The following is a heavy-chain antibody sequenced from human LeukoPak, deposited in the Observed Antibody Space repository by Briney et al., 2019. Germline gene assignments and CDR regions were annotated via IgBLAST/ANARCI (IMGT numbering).Heavy chain of an antibody. CDR3: ARQTGSGLFILP. CDR2: IYYTGNA. V-gene: IGHV4-39*01. D-gene: IGHD3/OR15-3a*01. J-gene: IGHJ4*02. Sequence: SETLSLTCTVSGVSISSSYSYWGWIRQPPGMGLEWIGSIYYTGNAYYNASLKSQVSISIDTSKNQFSLKLTSVTAADTAVYYCARQTGSGLFILPGGQGTLVTVSS. CDR1: GVSISSSYSY.